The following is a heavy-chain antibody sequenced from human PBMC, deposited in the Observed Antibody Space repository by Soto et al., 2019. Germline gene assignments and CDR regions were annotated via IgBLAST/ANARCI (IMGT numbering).Heavy chain of an antibody. CDR2: IYYSGTT. CDR3: ARARGTPYKYCGGGTCYSPYFDY. V-gene: IGHV4-59*01. J-gene: IGHJ4*02. D-gene: IGHD2-15*01. CDR1: GGSISSYY. Sequence: NPSETLSLTCTVSGGSISSYYWSWIRQPPGKGLEWIGYIYYSGTTNYNPSLKSLVTISIDTSKNQFSLKLSSVTAADTAVYYCARARGTPYKYCGGGTCYSPYFDYWGQGALVTVSS.